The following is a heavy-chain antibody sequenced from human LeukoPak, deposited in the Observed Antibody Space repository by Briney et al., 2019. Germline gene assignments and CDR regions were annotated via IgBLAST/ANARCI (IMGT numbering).Heavy chain of an antibody. CDR2: IDQDGGGK. Sequence: GGSLRLSCAASGFTFSDYWMNWVRQAPGKGLEWVANIDQDGGGKYYLDSVKGRFTISRDNAKSSLYLQIDSLRAEDTAVYYCERGDWAPFDYWGQGSMLNVAS. V-gene: IGHV3-7*04. J-gene: IGHJ4*02. D-gene: IGHD2-21*02. CDR1: GFTFSDYW. CDR3: ERGDWAPFDY.